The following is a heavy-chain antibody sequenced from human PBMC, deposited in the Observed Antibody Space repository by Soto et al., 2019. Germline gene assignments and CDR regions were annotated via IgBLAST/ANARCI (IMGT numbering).Heavy chain of an antibody. J-gene: IGHJ4*02. CDR2: ISTDKGKT. CDR1: GYTFTSYG. CDR3: ATRSPAFDY. V-gene: IGHV1-18*01. Sequence: QVQLVQSGPEVKKPGASVKVSCKTSGYTFTSYGITWVRQAPGQGLEWMGWISTDKGKTNYAQKFQGRVTMTTDTSTSTADTELRSLRSDDTAVYYCATRSPAFDYWGQGTLVTVSS.